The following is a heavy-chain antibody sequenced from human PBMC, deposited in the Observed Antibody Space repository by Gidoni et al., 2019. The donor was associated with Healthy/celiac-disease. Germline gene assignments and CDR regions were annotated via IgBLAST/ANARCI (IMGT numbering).Heavy chain of an antibody. CDR1: GGTFSSYT. D-gene: IGHD3-22*01. Sequence: QVQLVQSGAEVKKPGSSVKVSCKASGGTFSSYTISWVRQAPGQGLEWMGRIIPILGIANYAQKFQGRGTITADKSTSTAYMELSSLRSEDTAVYYCARDSYDSSGYYSYYYYYYGMDVWGQGTTVTVSS. CDR2: IIPILGIA. V-gene: IGHV1-69*08. CDR3: ARDSYDSSGYYSYYYYYYGMDV. J-gene: IGHJ6*02.